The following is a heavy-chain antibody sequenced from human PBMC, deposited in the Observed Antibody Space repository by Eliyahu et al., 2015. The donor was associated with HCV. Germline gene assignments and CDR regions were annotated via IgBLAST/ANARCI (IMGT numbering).Heavy chain of an antibody. CDR3: ARLVVGSSYYFDY. J-gene: IGHJ4*02. D-gene: IGHD2-15*01. CDR1: GXXFTXSW. CDR2: IYPGDSDT. V-gene: IGHV5-51*01. Sequence: EVQLVQSGAXVKXPGXSXXISCKGSGXXFTXSWXGWVRQMPGKGLEWMGIIYPGDSDTRYSPSFQGQVTISADKSISTAYLQWSSLKASDTAMYYCARLVVGSSYYFDYWGQGTLVTVSS.